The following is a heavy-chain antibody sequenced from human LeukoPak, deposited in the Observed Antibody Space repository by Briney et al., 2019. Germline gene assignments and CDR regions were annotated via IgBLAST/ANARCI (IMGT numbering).Heavy chain of an antibody. CDR3: ARETAILRDAFDI. CDR1: GFTVSSNY. D-gene: IGHD2-21*02. Sequence: GGSLRLSCAASGFTVSSNYMSWVRQAPGKGLEWVSVIYSGGSTYYADSVKGRFTISSDNSKNTLYLQMNSLRAEDTAVYYCARETAILRDAFDIWGQGTMVTVSS. CDR2: IYSGGST. V-gene: IGHV3-66*01. J-gene: IGHJ3*02.